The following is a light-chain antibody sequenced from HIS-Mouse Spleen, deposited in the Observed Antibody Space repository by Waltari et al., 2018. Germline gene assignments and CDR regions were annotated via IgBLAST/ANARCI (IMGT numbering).Light chain of an antibody. J-gene: IGLJ1*01. CDR2: EVS. CDR1: SSDVGSYNR. Sequence: QSALTQPPSVSGSPGQSVTISCTGTSSDVGSYNRVSWYQQPPGTAPKLMIYEVSTRPSGVPERFSGSKSGNTASLTISGLQAEDEADYYCSSYTSSSTVFGTGTKVTVL. CDR3: SSYTSSSTV. V-gene: IGLV2-18*02.